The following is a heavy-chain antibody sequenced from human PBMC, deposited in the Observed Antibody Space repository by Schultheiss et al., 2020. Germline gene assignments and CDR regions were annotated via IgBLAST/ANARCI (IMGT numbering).Heavy chain of an antibody. D-gene: IGHD6-6*01. CDR3: AKVVQVWFDP. CDR1: GFTFRNYW. CDR2: ISGSGGST. V-gene: IGHV3-23*01. J-gene: IGHJ5*02. Sequence: GGSLRLSCEASGFTFRNYWMSWVRQAPGKGLEWVSAISGSGGSTYYADSVKGRFTISRDNAKNSLYLQMNSLRAEDTALYYCAKVVQVWFDPWGQGTLVTVYS.